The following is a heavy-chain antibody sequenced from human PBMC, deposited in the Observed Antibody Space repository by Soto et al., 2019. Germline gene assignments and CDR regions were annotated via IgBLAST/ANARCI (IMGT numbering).Heavy chain of an antibody. V-gene: IGHV1-69*08. Sequence: QVQLVQSGAEVKRPGSSINISCKASGGTFSIYTVSWVRQAPGQGLEWMGRFIPMIGTANYAQNFQGRVTLSADKSATTAYMELSSLTPQDTALYYSARVYVTLAPERPGAFDVWGQGTAVTVSP. CDR1: GGTFSIYT. CDR3: ARVYVTLAPERPGAFDV. D-gene: IGHD2-21*02. CDR2: FIPMIGTA. J-gene: IGHJ3*01.